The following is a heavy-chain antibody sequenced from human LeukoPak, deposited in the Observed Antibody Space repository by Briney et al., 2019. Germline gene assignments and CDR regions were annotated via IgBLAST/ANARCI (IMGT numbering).Heavy chain of an antibody. Sequence: GGSLRLSCAASGFTFDDYAMHWVRQAPGKGLEWVSLISGDGGSTYYADSVKGRFTISRDNSKNSLYLQMDSLRTEDTALYYCAKDAGYSSSWYWFDPWGQGTLVTVSS. CDR3: AKDAGYSSSWYWFDP. CDR2: ISGDGGST. D-gene: IGHD6-13*01. CDR1: GFTFDDYA. V-gene: IGHV3-43*02. J-gene: IGHJ5*02.